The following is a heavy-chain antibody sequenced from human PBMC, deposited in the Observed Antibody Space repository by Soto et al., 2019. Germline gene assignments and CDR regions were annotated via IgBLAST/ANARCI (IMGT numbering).Heavy chain of an antibody. Sequence: SETLSLTCAVYGGSFSGYYWSWIRQPPGKGLEWIGEINHSGSTNYNPSLKSRVTISVDTSKNQFSLKLSSVTAADTAVYYCARGARDTVGSIGGMDAWGQGTRVTVS. D-gene: IGHD3-10*01. CDR1: GGSFSGYY. V-gene: IGHV4-34*01. J-gene: IGHJ6*02. CDR3: ARGARDTVGSIGGMDA. CDR2: INHSGST.